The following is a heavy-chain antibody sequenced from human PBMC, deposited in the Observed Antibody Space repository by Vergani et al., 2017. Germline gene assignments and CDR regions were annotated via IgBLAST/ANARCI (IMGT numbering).Heavy chain of an antibody. CDR1: NDPVSNTFYY. J-gene: IGHJ6*02. CDR2: IYYSGST. D-gene: IGHD2-21*02. Sequence: QVQLQESGPGLVKPSETLSLTCTVPNDPVSNTFYYWGWIRQTPGTGLEWIGSIYYSGSTYSNPSLKSRVTISVDTSKNQFSLKQSSVTAADTAVYYCARDPRGYGGDPEDYYYGMDVWGQGTTVTVSS. CDR3: ARDPRGYGGDPEDYYYGMDV. V-gene: IGHV4-39*07.